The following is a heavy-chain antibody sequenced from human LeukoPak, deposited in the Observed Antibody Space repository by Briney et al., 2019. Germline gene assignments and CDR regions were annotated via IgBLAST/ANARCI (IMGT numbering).Heavy chain of an antibody. CDR2: IRYDGSNK. CDR1: GFTPSSYG. D-gene: IGHD5-18*01. CDR3: AKDRNGYSSTFDY. V-gene: IGHV3-30*02. Sequence: PGGSLRLSCAASGFTPSSYGMHWIRQAPDKRLEWVAFIRYDGSNKNYADSVKGRFTISRDNSKNTLFLQMNSLRPEDTAVYYCAKDRNGYSSTFDYWGQGTLVTVSS. J-gene: IGHJ4*02.